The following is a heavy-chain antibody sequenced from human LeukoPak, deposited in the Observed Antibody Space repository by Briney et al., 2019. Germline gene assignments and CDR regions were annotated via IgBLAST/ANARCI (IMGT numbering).Heavy chain of an antibody. D-gene: IGHD6-13*01. V-gene: IGHV4-39*01. J-gene: IGHJ4*02. Sequence: SETLSLTCTVSGGSISSGSYYWSWIRQPPGKGLEWIGYIYHSGSTYYNPSLKSRVTISVDTSKNQFSLKLSSVTAADTAVYYCASPRLRQQLVLDYWGQGTLVTVSS. CDR3: ASPRLRQQLVLDY. CDR2: IYHSGST. CDR1: GGSISSGSYY.